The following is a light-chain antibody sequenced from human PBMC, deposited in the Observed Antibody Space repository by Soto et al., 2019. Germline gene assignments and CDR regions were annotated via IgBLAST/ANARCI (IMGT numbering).Light chain of an antibody. CDR2: AAN. CDR1: QSVTSNY. Sequence: EIVLTQSPGTLSVSPGERAALSFKASQSVTSNYLAWYQQRPGQAPRLLIYAANRRATGSQDRLTGSGSGTDFNLTISSLEPEDSALYYCQQYAGAPWTVGQGTRVEIK. V-gene: IGKV3-20*01. J-gene: IGKJ1*01. CDR3: QQYAGAPWT.